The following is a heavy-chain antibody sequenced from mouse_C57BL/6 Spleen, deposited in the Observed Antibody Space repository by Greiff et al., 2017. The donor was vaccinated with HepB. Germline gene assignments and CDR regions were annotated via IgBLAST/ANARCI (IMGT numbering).Heavy chain of an antibody. CDR1: GYTFTSYW. CDR2: IYPGNSDT. CDR3: TRLDYDYDEYYAMDY. Sequence: EVQLQQSGTVLARPGASVKMSWKTSGYTFTSYWMHWVKQRPGQGLEWIGAIYPGNSDTSYNQKFKGKAKLTAVTSASTAYMELSSLTNEDSAVYYCTRLDYDYDEYYAMDYWGQGTSVTVSS. D-gene: IGHD2-4*01. V-gene: IGHV1-5*01. J-gene: IGHJ4*01.